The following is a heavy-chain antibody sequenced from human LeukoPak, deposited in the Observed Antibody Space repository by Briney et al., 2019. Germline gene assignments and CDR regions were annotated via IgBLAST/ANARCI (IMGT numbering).Heavy chain of an antibody. J-gene: IGHJ6*02. Sequence: GGSLRLSCAASGFTFSSYSMNWVRQAPGKGLEWVSSISSSSSYIYYADSVKGRFTISRDNAKNSLYLQMNSLRAEDTAVYYCARGRGNYYYHGMDVWGQGTTVTVSS. D-gene: IGHD3-10*01. CDR2: ISSSSSYI. V-gene: IGHV3-21*04. CDR3: ARGRGNYYYHGMDV. CDR1: GFTFSSYS.